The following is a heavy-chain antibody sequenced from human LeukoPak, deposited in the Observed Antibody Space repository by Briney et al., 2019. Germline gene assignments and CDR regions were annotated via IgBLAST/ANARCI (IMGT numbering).Heavy chain of an antibody. CDR1: GGSISFY. D-gene: IGHD1-26*01. CDR2: IYQSGST. Sequence: LETLSLTCTVSGGSISFYWSWFRQSPGKGLEWIGQIYQSGSTDYNPSLRGRVTISRDTSKNQFSLQLTSVTAADTAVYYCARHSDRWRYAMDVWGQGTTVTVSS. V-gene: IGHV4-59*08. J-gene: IGHJ6*02. CDR3: ARHSDRWRYAMDV.